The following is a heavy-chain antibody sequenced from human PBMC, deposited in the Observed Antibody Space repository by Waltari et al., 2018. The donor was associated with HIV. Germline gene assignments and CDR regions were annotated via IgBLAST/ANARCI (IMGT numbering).Heavy chain of an antibody. J-gene: IGHJ6*02. CDR1: GFTFSSYA. V-gene: IGHV3-30*04. CDR3: ARDTHYGMDV. CDR2: ISYDGRNK. Sequence: QVQLVESGGGVVQPGKSLRLSCAASGFTFSSYAMHWVRQAPGNGLEWWAVISYDGRNKDSAYSVKGRFTISRDNSKNTLYLQMNSLRAEDTAMYYCARDTHYGMDVWGQGTTVTVSS.